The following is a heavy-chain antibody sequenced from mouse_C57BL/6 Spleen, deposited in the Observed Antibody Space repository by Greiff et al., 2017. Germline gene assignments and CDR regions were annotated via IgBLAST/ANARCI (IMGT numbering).Heavy chain of an antibody. V-gene: IGHV1-4*01. J-gene: IGHJ4*01. CDR3: ARPDNPLAMDY. CDR2: INPSSGYT. Sequence: QVQLQQSGAELARPGASVKMSCKASGYTFTSYTMHWVKQRPGQGLEWIGYINPSSGYTKYNQKFKDKATLTADKSSSTAYMQLSSLTSEDSAVYYCARPDNPLAMDYWGQGTSVTVSS. CDR1: GYTFTSYT. D-gene: IGHD1-3*01.